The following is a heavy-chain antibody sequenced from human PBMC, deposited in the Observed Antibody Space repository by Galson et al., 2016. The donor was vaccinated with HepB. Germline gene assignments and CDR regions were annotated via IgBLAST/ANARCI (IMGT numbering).Heavy chain of an antibody. CDR3: TKRLSYGLDV. V-gene: IGHV3-74*01. J-gene: IGHJ6*02. Sequence: SLRLSCAASGFTFTNYWMDWVRQAPGEGLVWVSTINPDGTSTHYADSVKGRFTMSRDNAKNTLHLQMDSLRVDDTAVYYCTKRLSYGLDVWGQGTTVTVSS. CDR2: INPDGTST. CDR1: GFTFTNYW.